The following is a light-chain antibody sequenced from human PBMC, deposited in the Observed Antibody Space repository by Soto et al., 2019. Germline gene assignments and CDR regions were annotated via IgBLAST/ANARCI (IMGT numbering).Light chain of an antibody. Sequence: EIVLTQSPGTLSLSPGERATLSCRASQSVSSSYLAWYQQKPGQAPRLLIYVASSRATGIPDRFSGSGSGKDFTLTITRLEPEDFAVYYCQQYGSSPWTFGQGTKVEIK. J-gene: IGKJ1*01. V-gene: IGKV3-20*01. CDR1: QSVSSSY. CDR2: VAS. CDR3: QQYGSSPWT.